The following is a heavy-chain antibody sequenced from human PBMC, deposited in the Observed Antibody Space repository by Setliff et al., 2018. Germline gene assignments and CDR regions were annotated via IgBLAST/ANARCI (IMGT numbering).Heavy chain of an antibody. D-gene: IGHD3-22*01. CDR2: IIPMFDTG. Sequence: SVKVSCKASGGTFGSSALSWVRQAPGQGLEWMGGIIPMFDTGIYAEKFQGRVTLSAGESTSTVYMELTRLRPEDTAIYYCARDKADYYDRSGYSGASDVWGQGTMVT. CDR3: ARDKADYYDRSGYSGASDV. CDR1: GGTFGSSA. J-gene: IGHJ3*01. V-gene: IGHV1-69*13.